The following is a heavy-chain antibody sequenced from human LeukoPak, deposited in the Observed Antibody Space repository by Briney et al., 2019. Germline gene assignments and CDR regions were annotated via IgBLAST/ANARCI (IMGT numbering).Heavy chain of an antibody. CDR1: GGSISSYH. D-gene: IGHD5-18*01. V-gene: IGHV4-59*08. CDR2: IHYSGST. J-gene: IGHJ4*02. Sequence: PSETLSLTCTVSGGSISSYHWIWIRQPPGKGLEWIGYIHYSGSTNYNPSLKSRVTTSVDTSKKQFSLKLRSVTAADTAVYYCARVGYSYGPFDSWGQGTLVIASS. CDR3: ARVGYSYGPFDS.